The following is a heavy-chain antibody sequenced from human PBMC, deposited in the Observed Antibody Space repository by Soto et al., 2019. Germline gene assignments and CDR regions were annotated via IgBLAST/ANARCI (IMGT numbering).Heavy chain of an antibody. V-gene: IGHV1-3*01. D-gene: IGHD2-15*01. J-gene: IGHJ4*02. CDR2: INAGNGNT. CDR3: ARERIRDYFDY. CDR1: GYTFTSYA. Sequence: QVPLVQSGAEVKKPGASVKVSCKASGYTFTSYAMHCVRQAPGQRLEWMGWINAGNGNTKYSQKFQGRVTSTRDTSASTAYMELSSLRSNDTAVYYCARERIRDYFDYWGQGTLVPVSS.